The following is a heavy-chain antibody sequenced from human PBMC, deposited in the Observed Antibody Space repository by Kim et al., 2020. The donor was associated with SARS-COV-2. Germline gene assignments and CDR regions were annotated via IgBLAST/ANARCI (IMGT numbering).Heavy chain of an antibody. CDR3: ARGSGSSAVTSMDDGFDI. J-gene: IGHJ3*02. Sequence: SETLSLTCAVYGGSFSGYYWSWIRQPPGKGLEWIGEINHSGNTSYNSSLKSRGTISVDTSKNQFSLKLSSVTAADMAVYYCARGSGSSAVTSMDDGFDIWGQGTMVTVSS. D-gene: IGHD2-21*02. CDR2: INHSGNT. CDR1: GGSFSGYY. V-gene: IGHV4-34*01.